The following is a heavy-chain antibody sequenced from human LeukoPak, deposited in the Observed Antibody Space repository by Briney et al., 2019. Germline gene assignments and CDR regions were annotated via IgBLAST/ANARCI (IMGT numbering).Heavy chain of an antibody. J-gene: IGHJ4*02. V-gene: IGHV4-39*01. D-gene: IGHD3/OR15-3a*01. Sequence: SETLSLTCTVSGGSISSSTYCWGWIRQPPGRGLEWIGEINHSGSTNYNPSLKSRVTISVDTSKNQFSLKLSSVTAADTAVYYCARHYDFDRYYFDYWGQGTLVTVSS. CDR3: ARHYDFDRYYFDY. CDR1: GGSISSSTYC. CDR2: INHSGST.